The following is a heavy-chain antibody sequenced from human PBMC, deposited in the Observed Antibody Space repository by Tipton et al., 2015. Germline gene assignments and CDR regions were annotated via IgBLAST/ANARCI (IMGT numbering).Heavy chain of an antibody. Sequence: LRLSCAVSGYSISGNNWWGWIRQPPGKGLEWIGYISYSGNSNYNPSLKSRATISVDTPNNQFSLKLSSVTAADTAVYYCARLGSSDSSGYVDQWGQGTLITVSS. CDR3: ARLGSSDSSGYVDQ. CDR2: ISYSGNS. D-gene: IGHD3-22*01. CDR1: GYSISGNNW. V-gene: IGHV4-28*01. J-gene: IGHJ4*02.